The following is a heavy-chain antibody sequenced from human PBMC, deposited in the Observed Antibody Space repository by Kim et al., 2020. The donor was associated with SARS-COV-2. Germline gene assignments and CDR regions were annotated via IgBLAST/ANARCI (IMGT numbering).Heavy chain of an antibody. CDR1: GYTFTSYA. J-gene: IGHJ6*02. V-gene: IGHV1-3*01. D-gene: IGHD3-10*01. CDR2: VNAGNGNT. CDR3: ARSPDITMLYGSGSYWELYYYGMDV. Sequence: ASVKVSCKASGYTFTSYAMHWVRQAPGQRLEWMGWVNAGNGNTKYSQKFQGRVTITRDTSASTAYMELSSLRSEDTAVYYCARSPDITMLYGSGSYWELYYYGMDVWGQGTTVTVSS.